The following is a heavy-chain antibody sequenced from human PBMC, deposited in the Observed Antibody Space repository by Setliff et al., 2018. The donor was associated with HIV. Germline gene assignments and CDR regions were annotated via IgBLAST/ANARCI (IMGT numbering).Heavy chain of an antibody. D-gene: IGHD3-3*01. J-gene: IGHJ6*03. CDR1: RSTFNSHT. CDR2: IIPILGVA. CDR3: ARGVQSPPHYSYYYMDV. V-gene: IGHV1-69*02. Sequence: SVKVSCKASRSTFNSHTINWVRQAPGQGLDWMGRIIPILGVANYAQRFQGKVTITADKSTSTAYMELTSLRFDDTTMYYCARGVQSPPHYSYYYMDVWGEGTMVTVSS.